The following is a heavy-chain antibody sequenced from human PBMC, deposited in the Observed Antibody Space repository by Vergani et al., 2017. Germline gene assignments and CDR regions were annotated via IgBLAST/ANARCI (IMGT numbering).Heavy chain of an antibody. J-gene: IGHJ3*02. CDR1: GGSISSGGYY. CDR3: AIGSVAATGAFDI. V-gene: IGHV4-31*03. Sequence: QVQLQESGPGLVKPSQTLSLTCTVSGGSISSGGYYWSWIRQHPGKGLEWIGYIYYSGSTYYNPSLKSRVTISVDPSKNQFSLKLSSVTAADTSVYYCAIGSVAATGAFDIWGQGILVTVPS. D-gene: IGHD2-15*01. CDR2: IYYSGST.